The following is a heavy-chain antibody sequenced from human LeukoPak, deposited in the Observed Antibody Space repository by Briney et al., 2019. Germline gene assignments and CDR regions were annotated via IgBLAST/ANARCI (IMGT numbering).Heavy chain of an antibody. D-gene: IGHD1-1*01. V-gene: IGHV4-59*01. Sequence: PSETLSLTCTVSGGSISSYYWSWLRQPPGKGLEWIGYIYYTGSTNYNPSLKSRVIISVDTSKNQFSLKLNSVTAADTAVYYCVRYRGTYNRFDPWGQGTLVTVSS. J-gene: IGHJ5*02. CDR2: IYYTGST. CDR3: VRYRGTYNRFDP. CDR1: GGSISSYY.